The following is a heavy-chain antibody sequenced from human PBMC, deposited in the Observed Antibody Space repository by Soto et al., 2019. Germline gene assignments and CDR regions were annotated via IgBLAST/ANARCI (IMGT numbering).Heavy chain of an antibody. D-gene: IGHD3-10*01. CDR3: ARGGGSDAFDI. V-gene: IGHV4-30-2*01. J-gene: IGHJ3*02. Sequence: QLQLQESGSGLVKPSQTLSLTCAVSGGSIGSGGYSWSWIRQPPGKGLEWIGYIYNSGNSYYNPSLKSRVTISVDRSKNQFSLKLTSVTAADTAVYYCARGGGSDAFDIWGQGTMVTVSS. CDR1: GGSIGSGGYS. CDR2: IYNSGNS.